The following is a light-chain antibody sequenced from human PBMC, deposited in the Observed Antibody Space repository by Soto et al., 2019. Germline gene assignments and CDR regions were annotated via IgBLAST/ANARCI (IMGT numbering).Light chain of an antibody. CDR3: CSYAGRSTLV. Sequence: QSVLTQPASVSGSPGQSITISCTGSSSDVGSYNLVSWHQQYPGKAPKLMIYEGSKRPSGVSNRFSGSKSGNTAYLTISGLQAEDEADYYCCSYAGRSTLVFGGGTKVTVL. V-gene: IGLV2-23*01. CDR2: EGS. J-gene: IGLJ3*02. CDR1: SSDVGSYNL.